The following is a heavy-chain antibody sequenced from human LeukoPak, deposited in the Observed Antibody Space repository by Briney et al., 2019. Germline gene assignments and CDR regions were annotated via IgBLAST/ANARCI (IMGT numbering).Heavy chain of an antibody. CDR1: GGSISSGSYY. D-gene: IGHD3-10*01. V-gene: IGHV4-61*02. J-gene: IGHJ6*03. CDR3: ARVLSGEFYYYYYMDV. Sequence: SETLSLTCTVSGGSISSGSYYWSWIRQPAGKGLEWIGRIYTSGSTNYNPSLKSRVTISVDTSKNQFSLKLSSVTAADTAVYYCARVLSGEFYYYYYMDVWGKGTTVTISS. CDR2: IYTSGST.